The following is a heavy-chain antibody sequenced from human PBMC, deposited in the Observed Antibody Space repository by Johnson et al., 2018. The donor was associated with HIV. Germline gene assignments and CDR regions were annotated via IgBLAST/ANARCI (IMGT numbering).Heavy chain of an antibody. CDR3: ARGGVIHDAFDI. CDR2: ISYDGSNK. J-gene: IGHJ3*02. CDR1: GFTFSTYA. Sequence: QVHLVESGGGLVQPGGSLRLSCAASGFTFSTYAMHWVRQAPGKGLEWVAVISYDGSNKYYADFVKGRFTISRDNSKNTLYLQMNSLRAEDTAVYYCARGGVIHDAFDIWGQGTMVTLSS. V-gene: IGHV3-30*04. D-gene: IGHD3-3*01.